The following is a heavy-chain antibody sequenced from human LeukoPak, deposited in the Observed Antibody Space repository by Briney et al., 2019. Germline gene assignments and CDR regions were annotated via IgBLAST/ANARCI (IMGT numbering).Heavy chain of an antibody. D-gene: IGHD3-16*02. CDR2: IKSKTDGGTT. Sequence: GGSLRLSCAASGFSFSNAWMSWVRQAPGKGLEWVGRIKSKTDGGTTDYAAPVKGRFTISRDDSKTTLYLQMNSLKTEDTAVYYCTTGYRVHRYFDLRGRGTLVTVSS. CDR1: GFSFSNAW. V-gene: IGHV3-15*01. CDR3: TTGYRVHRYFDL. J-gene: IGHJ2*01.